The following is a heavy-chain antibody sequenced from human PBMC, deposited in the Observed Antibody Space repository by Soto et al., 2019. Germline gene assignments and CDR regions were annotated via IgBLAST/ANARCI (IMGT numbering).Heavy chain of an antibody. CDR1: GGSISSGDYY. V-gene: IGHV4-30-4*01. D-gene: IGHD3-9*01. CDR2: IYYSGST. Sequence: SETLSLTCTVSGGSISSGDYYWSWIRQPPGKGLEWIGYIYYSGSTYYNPSLKSRVTISVDTSKSQFSLKLSSVTAADTAVYYCARGRSPDWLLRVWYFDYWGQGTLVTVSS. CDR3: ARGRSPDWLLRVWYFDY. J-gene: IGHJ4*02.